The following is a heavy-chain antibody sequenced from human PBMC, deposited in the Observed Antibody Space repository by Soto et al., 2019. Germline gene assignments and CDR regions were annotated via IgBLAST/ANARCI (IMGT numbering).Heavy chain of an antibody. Sequence: GESLKISCKGSGYSFTSYWIGWVRQMPGKGLEWMGIIYPGDSDTRYSPSFQGQVTISADKSISTAYLQWSSLKASDTAMYYCARGSSGFEETNSSPYGMAVWGQGNSVTVSS. CDR2: IYPGDSDT. D-gene: IGHD5-12*01. CDR3: ARGSSGFEETNSSPYGMAV. V-gene: IGHV5-51*01. J-gene: IGHJ6*02. CDR1: GYSFTSYW.